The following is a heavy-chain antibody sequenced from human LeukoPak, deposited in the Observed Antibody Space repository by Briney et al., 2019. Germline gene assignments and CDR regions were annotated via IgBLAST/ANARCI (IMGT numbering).Heavy chain of an antibody. CDR2: IRGRGGGT. CDR1: GFIFSNYV. V-gene: IGHV3-23*01. J-gene: IGHJ6*03. CDR3: AKGNVDGDYYYMDV. Sequence: GGSLRLSCAASGFIFSNYVMTWVRQAPGKGLEWVSSIRGRGGGTSYADSGKGRFTVSRVNSKNTLYVQMNSLRADDTAVYYCAKGNVDGDYYYMDVWGKGTTVTVSS. D-gene: IGHD3-10*01.